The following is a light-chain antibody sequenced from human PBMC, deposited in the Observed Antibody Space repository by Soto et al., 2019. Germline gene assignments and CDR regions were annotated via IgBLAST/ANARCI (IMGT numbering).Light chain of an antibody. V-gene: IGKV1-33*01. J-gene: IGKJ5*01. CDR3: QQYDILPIT. CDR1: QDINIY. Sequence: DIRMTQSPSFLCPSVEHRVTITCQWTQDINIYLNWYQQKPGKAPNLLIYDASNLEIGVPSRFSGSGSGTHFTFTISSLQTEDIGTYYCQQYDILPITFGRGTRLEI. CDR2: DAS.